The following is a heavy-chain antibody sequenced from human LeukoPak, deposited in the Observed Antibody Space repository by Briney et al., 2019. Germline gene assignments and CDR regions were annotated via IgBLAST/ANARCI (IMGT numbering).Heavy chain of an antibody. CDR1: GFPFSSYW. V-gene: IGHV3-7*04. CDR2: IKQDGSKK. D-gene: IGHD5-24*01. J-gene: IGHJ4*02. CDR3: TRVGYIDEGIDY. Sequence: GGSLRLSCVASGFPFSSYWMTWVRQAPGKRLEWVANIKQDGSKKSYVDSVKGRFTISRDNAKNSLYLQMNSLRAEDTAIYYCTRVGYIDEGIDYWGQGTLVTVSS.